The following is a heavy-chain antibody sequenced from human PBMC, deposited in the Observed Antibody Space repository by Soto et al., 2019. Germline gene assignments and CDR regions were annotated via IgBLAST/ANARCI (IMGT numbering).Heavy chain of an antibody. Sequence: PSETLSLTCTVAGGSISSGSDYWSWIRKHPGKGLEWIGYIYYSGSPYYNPSLKSRVTISVDTSKNQFSLKLSSVTAADTAVYYCARDSATVTTSTFDYWGQGTLVTVSS. CDR2: IYYSGSP. V-gene: IGHV4-31*03. D-gene: IGHD4-17*01. CDR3: ARDSATVTTSTFDY. J-gene: IGHJ4*02. CDR1: GGSISSGSDY.